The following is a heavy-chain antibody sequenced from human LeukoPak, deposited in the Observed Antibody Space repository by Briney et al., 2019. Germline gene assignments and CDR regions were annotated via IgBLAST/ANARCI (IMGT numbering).Heavy chain of an antibody. J-gene: IGHJ4*02. Sequence: PGGSLRLSCAASGFTVSSNYMSWVRQAPGKGLEWVSVIYSGGSTYYADSVKGRFTISRDNSKNTLYLQMNSLRAEDTAVYYCARGYYYDSSGYYYAGLFDYWGQGTLVTVSS. CDR3: ARGYYYDSSGYYYAGLFDY. D-gene: IGHD3-22*01. CDR1: GFTVSSNY. V-gene: IGHV3-53*01. CDR2: IYSGGST.